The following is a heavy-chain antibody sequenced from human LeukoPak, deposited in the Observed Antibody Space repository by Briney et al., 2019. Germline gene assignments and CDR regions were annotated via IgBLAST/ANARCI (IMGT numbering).Heavy chain of an antibody. Sequence: ASVKVSCKASGDTFISYQMHWVRQDPGQGLEWMGIINPTGGSTSHAQKFQGRVTMTRDTSTSTVYMELSSLRSEDTAVYYCARKGSSSCFDYWGQGTLVTVSS. J-gene: IGHJ4*02. CDR1: GDTFISYQ. V-gene: IGHV1-46*01. CDR2: INPTGGST. CDR3: ARKGSSSCFDY. D-gene: IGHD6-6*01.